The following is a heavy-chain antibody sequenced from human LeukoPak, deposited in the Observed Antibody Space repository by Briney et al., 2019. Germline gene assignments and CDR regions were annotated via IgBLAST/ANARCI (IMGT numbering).Heavy chain of an antibody. J-gene: IGHJ6*04. D-gene: IGHD6-13*01. CDR2: ISYDGSSK. Sequence: GGSLRLSCAASGFTFSSYGMHWVRQAPGKGLEWVAVISYDGSSKYYADSVKGQFTISRDNSKNTLYLQMNSLRAEDTAVYYCAGTWFLAAAGTRAFDIWGKGTTVTVSS. CDR3: AGTWFLAAAGTRAFDI. CDR1: GFTFSSYG. V-gene: IGHV3-30*19.